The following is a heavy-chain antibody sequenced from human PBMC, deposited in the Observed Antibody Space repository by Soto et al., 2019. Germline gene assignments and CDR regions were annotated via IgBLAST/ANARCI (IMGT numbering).Heavy chain of an antibody. CDR3: AREDLGYCSSTSCYGYAFDI. CDR1: GYTFTSYG. D-gene: IGHD2-2*01. J-gene: IGHJ3*02. CDR2: ISAYNGNT. V-gene: IGHV1-18*04. Sequence: GASVKVSFKASGYTFTSYGISWLRQAPGQGLEWMGWISAYNGNTNYAQKLQGRVTMTTDTSTSTAYMELRSLRSDDTAVYYCAREDLGYCSSTSCYGYAFDIWGQGTMVTVSS.